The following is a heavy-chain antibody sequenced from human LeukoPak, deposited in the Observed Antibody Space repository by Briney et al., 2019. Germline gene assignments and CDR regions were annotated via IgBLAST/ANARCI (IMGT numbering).Heavy chain of an antibody. CDR1: GYSFTSYR. CDR3: ARLIGRDGYNGVFDY. Sequence: GESLKISCTGSGYSFTSYRIGWVRQMPGKGLEWMGIIYPGDSDTRYSPSFQGQVTISADKSISSAYLQWSSLKDADTAMYYCARLIGRDGYNGVFDYWGQGTLVTVSS. J-gene: IGHJ4*02. V-gene: IGHV5-51*01. CDR2: IYPGDSDT. D-gene: IGHD5-24*01.